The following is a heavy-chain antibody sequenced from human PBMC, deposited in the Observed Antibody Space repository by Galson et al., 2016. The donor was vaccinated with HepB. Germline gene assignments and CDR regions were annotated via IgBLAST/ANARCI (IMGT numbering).Heavy chain of an antibody. CDR3: ARGVDDGGIYWYFDL. CDR2: IFHSGTT. CDR1: GDPIVSLNW. V-gene: IGHV4-4*02. J-gene: IGHJ2*01. Sequence: SETLSLTCTVSGDPIVSLNWWSWVRQPSGKGLEWIGSIFHSGTTRFNPSLNSRLTMSVDTSTRQLRLKASDTAMYYCARGVDDGGIYWYFDLWDRGTLVTVSS. D-gene: IGHD4-23*01.